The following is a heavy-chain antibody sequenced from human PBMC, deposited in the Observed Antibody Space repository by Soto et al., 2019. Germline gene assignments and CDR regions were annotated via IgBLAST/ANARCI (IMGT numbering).Heavy chain of an antibody. D-gene: IGHD2-15*01. J-gene: IGHJ4*02. V-gene: IGHV4-59*01. CDR2: IHYSGLT. CDR3: ARGGGWLPDS. Sequence: QVQLQESGPGLVKPSETLSLSCTVSGGSISGYYWTWIRQPPGKGLEWLGHIHYSGLTNYSPSLTSRVSISVDTSKNRFSLNLTSVTAADISVYYCARGGGWLPDSWGQGTLVIVSS. CDR1: GGSISGYY.